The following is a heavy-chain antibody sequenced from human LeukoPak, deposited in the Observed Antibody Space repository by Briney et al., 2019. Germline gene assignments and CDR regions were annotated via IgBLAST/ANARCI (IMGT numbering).Heavy chain of an antibody. CDR1: GYTFTYYA. J-gene: IGHJ3*02. CDR3: AIKYYYGSGSYYLPDVFDI. V-gene: IGHV1-3*01. CDR2: INAGNGDT. Sequence: ASVKVSCKASGYTFTYYAMHWVRQAPGQRLEWMGWINAGNGDTEYSQNFQGRVTITRDTSASTAYMELSSLRSEDTAVYYCAIKYYYGSGSYYLPDVFDIWGQGTMVTVSS. D-gene: IGHD3-10*01.